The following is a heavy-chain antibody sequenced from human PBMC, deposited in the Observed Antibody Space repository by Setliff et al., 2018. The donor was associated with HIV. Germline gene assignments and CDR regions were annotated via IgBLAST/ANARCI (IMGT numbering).Heavy chain of an antibody. Sequence: HPGGSLRLSCVASGFTFSNFAMYWVRQAPGKGLEWASVISYDGSRTYYVDSVKGRFTISRDNAKNSLYLQMNSLRAEDTALYYCARRLSSGSYFDYWGQGTLVTVSS. CDR2: ISYDGSRT. CDR3: ARRLSSGSYFDY. V-gene: IGHV3-30*07. CDR1: GFTFSNFA. J-gene: IGHJ4*02. D-gene: IGHD3-10*01.